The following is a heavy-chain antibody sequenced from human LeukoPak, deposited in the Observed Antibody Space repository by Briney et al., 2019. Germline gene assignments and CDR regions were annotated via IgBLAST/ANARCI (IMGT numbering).Heavy chain of an antibody. Sequence: GGSLRLSCAVSGFTFSSYSMNWVRQAPGKGPEWVSSISSSSSYIYSADSVKGRLTISRDNAKSSLYLQMNSLRVEDTAVYYCARDRWEDEYGDYAYWGQGTLVTVSS. CDR3: ARDRWEDEYGDYAY. CDR2: ISSSSSYI. J-gene: IGHJ4*02. CDR1: GFTFSSYS. D-gene: IGHD4-17*01. V-gene: IGHV3-21*01.